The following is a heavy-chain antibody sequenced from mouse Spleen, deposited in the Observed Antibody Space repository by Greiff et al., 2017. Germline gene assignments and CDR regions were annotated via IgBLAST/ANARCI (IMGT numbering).Heavy chain of an antibody. CDR2: IDPETGGT. D-gene: IGHD1-1*01. Sequence: VQLQQSGAELVRPGASVTLSCKASGYTFTDYEMHWVKQTPVHGLEWIGAIDPETGGTAYNQQFKGKATLTEAKSSSTAYLELRSLTSEDSAVYYCTRGYYSSSYARPYAMDYWGQGTSVTVSS. CDR1: GYTFTDYE. J-gene: IGHJ4*01. V-gene: IGHV1-15*01. CDR3: TRGYYSSSYARPYAMDY.